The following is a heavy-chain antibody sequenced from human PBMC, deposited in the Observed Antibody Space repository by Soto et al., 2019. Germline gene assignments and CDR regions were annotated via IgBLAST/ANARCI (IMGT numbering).Heavy chain of an antibody. CDR1: GGSISSYY. J-gene: IGHJ4*02. CDR2: IYYSGST. V-gene: IGHV4-59*01. CDR3: ARDRYYYDSSGSIDY. D-gene: IGHD3-22*01. Sequence: SETLSLTCTVSGGSISSYYWSWIRQPPGKGLEWIGYIYYSGSTNYNPSLKSRVTISVDTSKNQFSLKLSSVTAADMAVYYCARDRYYYDSSGSIDYWGQGTLVTVSS.